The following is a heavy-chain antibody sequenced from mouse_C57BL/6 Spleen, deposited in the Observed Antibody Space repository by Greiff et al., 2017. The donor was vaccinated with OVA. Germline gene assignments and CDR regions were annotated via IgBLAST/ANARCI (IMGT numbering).Heavy chain of an antibody. CDR1: GYTFTSYW. CDR3: ARLTTTVVATSYWYFDI. CDR2: IHPNSGST. D-gene: IGHD1-1*01. Sequence: VQLQQPGAELVKPGASVKLSCKASGYTFTSYWMHWVKQRPGQGLEWIGMIHPNSGSTNYNEKFKSKATLTVDKSSSTAYMQLSSLTSEDSAVYYCARLTTTVVATSYWYFDIWGTGTTVTVSS. V-gene: IGHV1-64*01. J-gene: IGHJ1*03.